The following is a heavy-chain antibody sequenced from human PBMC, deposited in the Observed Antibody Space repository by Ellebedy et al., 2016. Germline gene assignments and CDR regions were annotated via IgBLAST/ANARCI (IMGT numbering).Heavy chain of an antibody. V-gene: IGHV3-53*04. CDR3: ARDGILGGTSSFWYFDL. D-gene: IGHD1-26*01. J-gene: IGHJ2*01. CDR1: EFTVSSNY. Sequence: GESLKISXAASEFTVSSNYMHWVSLAPGKGLEWVSLIYSGGSTYYADSVKGRFTISRHNSKNTLYLQLNSLRTEDTAVYYCARDGILGGTSSFWYFDLWGRGTLVTVSS. CDR2: IYSGGST.